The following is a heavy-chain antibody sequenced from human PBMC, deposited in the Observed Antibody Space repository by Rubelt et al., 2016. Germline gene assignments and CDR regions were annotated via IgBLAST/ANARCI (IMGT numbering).Heavy chain of an antibody. CDR1: GYTFTSYY. CDR2: INPSGGST. Sequence: QVQLVQSGAEVKKPGASVKVSCKASGYTFTSYYMHWVRQAPGQGLEWKGIINPSGGSTSYAQKFQGRVTMTRDLSTSTVYMELSSLRSEDTAVYYCARSPRYDFEDNWFDPWGQGTLVTVSS. D-gene: IGHD3-3*01. V-gene: IGHV1-46*01. J-gene: IGHJ5*02. CDR3: ARSPRYDFEDNWFDP.